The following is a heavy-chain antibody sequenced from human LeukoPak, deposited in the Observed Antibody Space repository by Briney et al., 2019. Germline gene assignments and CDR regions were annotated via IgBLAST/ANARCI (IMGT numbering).Heavy chain of an antibody. D-gene: IGHD5-18*01. CDR1: GGTFSSYA. J-gene: IGHJ6*03. Sequence: GASVKVSCKASGGTFSSYAISWVRQAPGQGLEWMGGFIPIFGTANYAQKFQGRVTITADESTSTAYMELSSLRSEDTAVYYCASSAMVTGYYYYYYMDVWGKGTTVTVSS. CDR2: FIPIFGTA. CDR3: ASSAMVTGYYYYYYMDV. V-gene: IGHV1-69*13.